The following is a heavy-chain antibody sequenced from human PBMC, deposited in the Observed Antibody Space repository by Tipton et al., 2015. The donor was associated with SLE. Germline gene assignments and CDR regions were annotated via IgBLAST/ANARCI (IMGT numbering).Heavy chain of an antibody. J-gene: IGHJ6*02. V-gene: IGHV4-59*01. CDR3: ARSTSRPSSYYFYGLDV. CDR2: LDYTGNT. Sequence: TLSLTCTVSGGSISSYYWSWIRQPPGKGLQWIGYLDYTGNTNYSPSLKRRVTMSLDTAKNQFSLWLSSVTAADTAVYYCARSTSRPSSYYFYGLDVWGQGTTVTVS. CDR1: GGSISSYY. D-gene: IGHD6-6*01.